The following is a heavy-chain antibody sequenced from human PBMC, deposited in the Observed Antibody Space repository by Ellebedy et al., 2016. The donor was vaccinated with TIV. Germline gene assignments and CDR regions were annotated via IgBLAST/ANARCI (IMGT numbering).Heavy chain of an antibody. J-gene: IGHJ6*02. V-gene: IGHV4-34*01. CDR3: ARGGYSGYDLGGNYYYYGMDV. CDR2: INHSGST. CDR1: GGSFSGYY. Sequence: MPSETLSLTCAVYGGSFSGYYWSWIRQPPGKGLEWIGEINHSGSTNYNPSLKSRVTMSVDTSKTQFSLKLSSVTAADTAVYYCARGGYSGYDLGGNYYYYGMDVWGQGTTVTVSS. D-gene: IGHD5-12*01.